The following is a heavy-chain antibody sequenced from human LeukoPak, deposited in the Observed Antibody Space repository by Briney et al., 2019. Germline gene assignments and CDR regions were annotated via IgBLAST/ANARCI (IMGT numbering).Heavy chain of an antibody. CDR1: GYRFTSYW. CDR3: ARPRGYCSSGSCYSIDY. J-gene: IGHJ4*02. D-gene: IGHD2-15*01. Sequence: GEALKISFKGSGYRFTSYWIGWVRQMPGKGLEWMGIIYPGDSDTRYSPSFQGQVTISADRSISTAYLQWNSLKASDTAMYYCARPRGYCSSGSCYSIDYWGQGTLVTVSS. CDR2: IYPGDSDT. V-gene: IGHV5-51*01.